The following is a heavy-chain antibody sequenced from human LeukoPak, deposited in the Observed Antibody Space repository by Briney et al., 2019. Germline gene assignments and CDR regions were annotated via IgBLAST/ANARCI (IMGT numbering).Heavy chain of an antibody. J-gene: IGHJ4*02. CDR2: ISGSGGST. CDR1: GFTFSSYA. D-gene: IGHD6-19*01. Sequence: HAGGSLRLSCAASGFTFSSYAMSWVRQAPGKGLEWVSAISGSGGSTYYADSVKGRFTISRDNSKNTLYLQMNSLRAEDTAAYYCAKDRPAVAVAGTAAFDYWGQGTLVTVSS. CDR3: AKDRPAVAVAGTAAFDY. V-gene: IGHV3-23*01.